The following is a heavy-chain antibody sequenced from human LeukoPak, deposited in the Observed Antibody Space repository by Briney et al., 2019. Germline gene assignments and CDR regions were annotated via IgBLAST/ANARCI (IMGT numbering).Heavy chain of an antibody. CDR2: INHSGST. Sequence: SETLSLTCAVYGGSFSGYYWSWIRQPPGKGLEWIGEINHSGSTNYNPSLKSRVTISVDTSKNQFSLRLSSVTAADTAVYYCARGTRGYHDYWGQGTLVTVSS. D-gene: IGHD6-25*01. CDR1: GGSFSGYY. CDR3: ARGTRGYHDY. J-gene: IGHJ4*02. V-gene: IGHV4-34*01.